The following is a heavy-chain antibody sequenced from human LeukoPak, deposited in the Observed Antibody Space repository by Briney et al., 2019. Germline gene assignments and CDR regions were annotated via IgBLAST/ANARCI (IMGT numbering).Heavy chain of an antibody. CDR2: MNPNSGNT. Sequence: ASVKVSCKASGYTFTSYDINWVRQATGQGLEWMGWMNPNSGNTGYAQKFQGRVTMTRNTSISTAYMELSSLRSEDTAVYFCTRGGEILAHYKHIDYWGQGTLVTVSS. V-gene: IGHV1-8*01. D-gene: IGHD3-9*01. CDR3: TRGGEILAHYKHIDY. J-gene: IGHJ4*02. CDR1: GYTFTSYD.